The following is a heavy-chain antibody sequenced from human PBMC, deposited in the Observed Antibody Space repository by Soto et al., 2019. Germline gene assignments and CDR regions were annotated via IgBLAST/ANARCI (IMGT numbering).Heavy chain of an antibody. CDR2: IRSKANSYET. CDR3: AKNLVAAARLDPFDI. CDR1: EFTFSGSA. V-gene: IGHV3-73*01. D-gene: IGHD6-13*01. Sequence: GGSLRLSCAASEFTFSGSAMHWVRQASAKGLEWVGRIRSKANSYETTYAASVKGRFTISRDDSKNTAYLQMNSLKTEDTAVYYCAKNLVAAARLDPFDIWGQGTMVTVSS. J-gene: IGHJ3*02.